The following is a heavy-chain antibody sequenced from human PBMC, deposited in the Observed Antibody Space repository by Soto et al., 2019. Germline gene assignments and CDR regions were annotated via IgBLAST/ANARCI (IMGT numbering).Heavy chain of an antibody. CDR3: AREGGGNSHDAFDI. CDR2: IIPIFGTA. V-gene: IGHV1-69*13. Sequence: GASVKVSCKASGGTFSSYAISWVRQVPGQGLEWMGGIIPIFGTANYAQKFQGRVTITADESTSTAYVELSSLRSQDTAVYYCAREGGGNSHDAFDIWGQGTMVTVSS. D-gene: IGHD2-21*02. J-gene: IGHJ3*02. CDR1: GGTFSSYA.